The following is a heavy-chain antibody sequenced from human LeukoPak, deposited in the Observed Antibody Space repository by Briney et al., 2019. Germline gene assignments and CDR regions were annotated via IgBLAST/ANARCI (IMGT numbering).Heavy chain of an antibody. CDR3: ARDRLAYYDRSGLDC. V-gene: IGHV4-59*01. CDR1: GGSISSYY. CDR2: IYYSGST. Sequence: SETLSLTCTVSGGSISSYYWNWIRQLPGKGLEWIGYIYYSGSTNYNPSLKSRVTMSVDTSKNQFSLNLSSVTAADTAFYYCARDRLAYYDRSGLDCWGQGTLVTVSS. D-gene: IGHD3-22*01. J-gene: IGHJ4*02.